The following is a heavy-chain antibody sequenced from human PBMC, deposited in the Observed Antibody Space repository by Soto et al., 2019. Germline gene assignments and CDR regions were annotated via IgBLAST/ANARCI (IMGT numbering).Heavy chain of an antibody. Sequence: PGESLKISCNGSGYSFTSYWIGWVRQMPGKGLEWMGIIYPGDSDTRYSPSFQGQVTISADKSISTAYLQWSSLKASDTAMYYCARQYYDSSGYSVYFDYWGQGTLVTVSS. CDR1: GYSFTSYW. J-gene: IGHJ4*02. D-gene: IGHD3-22*01. CDR2: IYPGDSDT. V-gene: IGHV5-51*01. CDR3: ARQYYDSSGYSVYFDY.